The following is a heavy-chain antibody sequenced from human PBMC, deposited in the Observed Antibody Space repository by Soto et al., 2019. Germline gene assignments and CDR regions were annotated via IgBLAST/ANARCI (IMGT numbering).Heavy chain of an antibody. CDR1: SYSISSDYY. V-gene: IGHV4-38-2*01. Sequence: LSLTCAVSSYSISSDYYWGWIRQSPGKGLEWIASIYRSGSAYYNPSLKSRVTITRDMSAGTVYMELSSLSSDDTAVYYCAAGKTSGTYLYYYYYGMDVWGQGTTVTVSS. CDR2: IYRSGSA. D-gene: IGHD1-26*01. CDR3: AAGKTSGTYLYYYYYGMDV. J-gene: IGHJ6*02.